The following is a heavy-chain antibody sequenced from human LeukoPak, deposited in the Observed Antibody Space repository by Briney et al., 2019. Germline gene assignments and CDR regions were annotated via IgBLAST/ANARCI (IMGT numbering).Heavy chain of an antibody. J-gene: IGHJ5*02. CDR1: GGSFSGYY. V-gene: IGHV4-34*01. CDR2: INHSGST. Sequence: PSETLSLTCAVYGGSFSGYYWSWIRQPPGKGLEWIGEINHSGSTNYNPSLKSRVTISVDTSKNQFSLKLSSVTAADTAVYYCARGRRYYYGSGSYHSNWFDPWGQGTLVTVSS. CDR3: ARGRRYYYGSGSYHSNWFDP. D-gene: IGHD3-10*01.